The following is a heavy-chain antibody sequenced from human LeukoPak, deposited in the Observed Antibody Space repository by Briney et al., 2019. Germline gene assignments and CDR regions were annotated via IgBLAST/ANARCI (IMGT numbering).Heavy chain of an antibody. J-gene: IGHJ4*02. V-gene: IGHV3-23*01. CDR2: ISGSGGST. CDR3: AKDSSGYFGGGY. Sequence: GGSLRLSCAASGFTFSSYGMSWVRQAPGKGLEWVSAISGSGGSTYYADSVKGRFTISRDNSKNTLYLQMNSLRAEDTAVYYCAKDSSGYFGGGYWGQGTLVTVSS. D-gene: IGHD3-22*01. CDR1: GFTFSSYG.